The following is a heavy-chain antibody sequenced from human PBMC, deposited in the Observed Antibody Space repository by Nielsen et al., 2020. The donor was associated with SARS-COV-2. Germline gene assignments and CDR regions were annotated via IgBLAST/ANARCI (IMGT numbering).Heavy chain of an antibody. D-gene: IGHD6-19*01. CDR2: IDPSDSYT. J-gene: IGHJ3*02. CDR3: ARDPAQWLASNDAFDI. V-gene: IGHV5-10-1*01. CDR1: GYSFTSYW. Sequence: GESLKISCKGSGYSFTSYWISWVRQMPGKGLEWMGRIDPSDSYTNYSPSFQGHVTISADKSISTAYLQWSSLKASDTAMYYCARDPAQWLASNDAFDIWGQGTMVTVSS.